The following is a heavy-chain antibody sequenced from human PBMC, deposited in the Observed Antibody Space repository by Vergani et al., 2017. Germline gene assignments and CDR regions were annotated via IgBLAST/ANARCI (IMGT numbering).Heavy chain of an antibody. D-gene: IGHD3-16*02. Sequence: QVQLQESGPGLVKPSETLYLTCTVSGGSVSSGSYYWSWIRQPPGKGLDWIGYYYYSGSTYYNPSLKSRVTLSVDTSKNQFSLKLSSVNAADTAVYYCARLEITFGGVIETTDVYFDCWGQGTLVTVSS. CDR1: GGSVSSGSYY. CDR2: YYYSGST. CDR3: ARLEITFGGVIETTDVYFDC. J-gene: IGHJ4*02. V-gene: IGHV4-61*01.